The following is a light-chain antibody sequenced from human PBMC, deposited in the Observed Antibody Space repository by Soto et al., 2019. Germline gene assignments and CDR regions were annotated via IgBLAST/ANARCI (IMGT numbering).Light chain of an antibody. CDR3: QQYGSIPWT. CDR2: GAS. V-gene: IGKV3-15*01. Sequence: EIVTTQSPATLSVSPGERATLSCRASQSVSSNLAWYQQKPGQAPRLLIYGASTRATGIPARFSGSGSGTEFTLTISSLQSEDFAVYYCQQYGSIPWTFGQGTKVDIK. CDR1: QSVSSN. J-gene: IGKJ1*01.